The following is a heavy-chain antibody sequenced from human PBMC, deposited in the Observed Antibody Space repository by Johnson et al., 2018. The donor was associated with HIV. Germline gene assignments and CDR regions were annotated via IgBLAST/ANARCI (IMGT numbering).Heavy chain of an antibody. CDR2: ISYDGSNK. CDR3: ATRAFTTMAEDDAFDI. D-gene: IGHD5-18*01. J-gene: IGHJ3*02. V-gene: IGHV3-30*14. CDR1: GFPFSSYP. Sequence: QVQLVESGGGVVQPGRSLRLSCAASGFPFSSYPMHWVRQAPGKGLEWVAIISYDGSNKYYADSVKGRFTISRDNSKNTLYLKMNSLRAEDTAVYYCATRAFTTMAEDDAFDIWGQGTMVTVSS.